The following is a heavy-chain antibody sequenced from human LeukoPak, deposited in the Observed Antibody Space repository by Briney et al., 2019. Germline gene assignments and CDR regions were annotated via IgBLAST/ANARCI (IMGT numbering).Heavy chain of an antibody. V-gene: IGHV3-9*01. D-gene: IGHD3-10*01. Sequence: PGRSLRLSCAASGFTFDDYAMHWVRQAPGKGLEWVSGISWNSGSIGYADSVKGRFTISRDNAKNSLYLQMNSLRAEDTVLYYCARRRGSGSYSWFDPWGQGTLVTVSS. CDR2: ISWNSGSI. CDR1: GFTFDDYA. J-gene: IGHJ5*02. CDR3: ARRRGSGSYSWFDP.